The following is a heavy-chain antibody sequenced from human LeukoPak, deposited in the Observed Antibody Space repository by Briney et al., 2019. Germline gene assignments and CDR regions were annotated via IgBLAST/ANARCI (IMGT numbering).Heavy chain of an antibody. CDR2: IYTSGRT. V-gene: IGHV4-4*08. Sequence: SETLSLTCTVSVGSISIYYWSCTRHPPGKGLECLGYIYTSGRTNFNPSLKSRVTISGDTSKNQFSLKLSSVTAADTAVYYCARDGIAAADFDYWGQGTLVTVSS. J-gene: IGHJ4*02. CDR1: VGSISIYY. CDR3: ARDGIAAADFDY. D-gene: IGHD6-13*01.